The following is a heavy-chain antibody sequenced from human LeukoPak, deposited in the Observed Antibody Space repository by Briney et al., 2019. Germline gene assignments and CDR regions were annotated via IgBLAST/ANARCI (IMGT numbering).Heavy chain of an antibody. CDR1: GGSISSNSYY. CDR3: ARVRITMIVPEHFDF. J-gene: IGHJ4*02. V-gene: IGHV4-39*07. CDR2: IHYSGST. Sequence: SETLSLTCTVSGGSISSNSYYWGWIRQPPGKGLEWIGSIHYSGSTYYNPSLKSRVTMSVDTSKNQFSLKLNSVTAADTAVYYCARVRITMIVPEHFDFWGQGTLVTVSS. D-gene: IGHD3-22*01.